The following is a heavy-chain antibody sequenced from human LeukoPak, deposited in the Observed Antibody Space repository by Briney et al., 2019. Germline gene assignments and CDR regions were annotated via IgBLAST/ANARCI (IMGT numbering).Heavy chain of an antibody. V-gene: IGHV3-30-3*01. CDR1: GFTFSSYA. D-gene: IGHD1-1*01. J-gene: IGHJ3*02. CDR3: ARDKNWNDAGVGAFDI. CDR2: ISYEGSNK. Sequence: GGSLRLSCAASGFTFSSYAMHWVRQAPGKGLEWVAVISYEGSNKYYADSVKGRFTISRDNSKTTLYLQMNSLRAEATAVYYCARDKNWNDAGVGAFDIWGQGTMVTVSS.